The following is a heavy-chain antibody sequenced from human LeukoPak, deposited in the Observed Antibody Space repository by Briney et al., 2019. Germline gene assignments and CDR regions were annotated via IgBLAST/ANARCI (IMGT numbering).Heavy chain of an antibody. J-gene: IGHJ5*02. Sequence: PSETLSLTCTVSGYSISSGYYWGWIRQPPGEGLEWIGSIYHSGSTYYNPSLKSRVTISVDTSKNQFSLKLSSVTAADTAVYYCARREYPGGYLPWGQGTLVTVSS. CDR2: IYHSGST. CDR3: ARREYPGGYLP. CDR1: GYSISSGYY. V-gene: IGHV4-38-2*02. D-gene: IGHD2-15*01.